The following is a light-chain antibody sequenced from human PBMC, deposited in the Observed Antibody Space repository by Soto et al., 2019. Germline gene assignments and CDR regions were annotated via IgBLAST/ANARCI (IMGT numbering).Light chain of an antibody. V-gene: IGKV1D-13*01. CDR2: DAS. Sequence: AIQLTQSPSSLSASVGDRVTITCRASQGISSALAWYQQKPGKAPKLLIYDASSLESGVPSRFSGSGSGTEFTLTISCLQPEDFATYYCQHRKDYPLTFGGGTKVDIK. CDR1: QGISSA. J-gene: IGKJ4*01. CDR3: QHRKDYPLT.